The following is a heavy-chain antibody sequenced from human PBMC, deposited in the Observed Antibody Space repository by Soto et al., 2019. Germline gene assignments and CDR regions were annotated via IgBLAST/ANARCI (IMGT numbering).Heavy chain of an antibody. Sequence: QITLKESGPTLVKPTQTLTLTCTFSGFSLSTSGVGVGWIRQPPGKALEWVALIYWDDAKEYSPSLKSRLTIPKDTPKNQGALTMTNMDPVDQATYYCAHKGGGDRILDYWGQGTLVTVSS. CDR3: AHKGGGDRILDY. D-gene: IGHD3-16*01. CDR2: IYWDDAK. CDR1: GFSLSTSGVG. V-gene: IGHV2-5*02. J-gene: IGHJ4*02.